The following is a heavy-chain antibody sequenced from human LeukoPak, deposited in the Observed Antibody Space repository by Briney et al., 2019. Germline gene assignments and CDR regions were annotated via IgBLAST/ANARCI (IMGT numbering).Heavy chain of an antibody. CDR1: GFTFGSYS. Sequence: GGSLRLSCAASGFTFGSYSMNWVRQAPGKGLEWVSSISSSSSYIYYADSVKGRFTISRDNAKNSLYLQMNSLRAEDTAVYYCARGPPRNPFDYWGQGTLVTVSS. CDR3: ARGPPRNPFDY. CDR2: ISSSSSYI. V-gene: IGHV3-21*01. J-gene: IGHJ4*02.